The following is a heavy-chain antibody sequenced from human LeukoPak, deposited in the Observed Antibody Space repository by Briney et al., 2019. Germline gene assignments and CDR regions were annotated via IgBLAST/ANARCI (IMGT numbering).Heavy chain of an antibody. CDR2: INPSGGST. V-gene: IGHV1-46*01. CDR1: GYTFTSYG. D-gene: IGHD6-19*01. Sequence: ASVKVSCKASGYTFTSYGISWVRQAPGQGLEWMGVINPSGGSTSYAQKFQGRITVTRDTSTSTVYVELSSLRSEDSAVYYCASKDTSGWYEEAWGQGTLVTVSS. CDR3: ASKDTSGWYEEA. J-gene: IGHJ5*02.